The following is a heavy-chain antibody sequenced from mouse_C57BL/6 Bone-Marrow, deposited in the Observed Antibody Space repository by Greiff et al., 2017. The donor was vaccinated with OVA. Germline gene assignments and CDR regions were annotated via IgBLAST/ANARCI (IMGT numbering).Heavy chain of an antibody. D-gene: IGHD2-4*01. Sequence: VQLVESGAELARPGASVKLSCKASGYTFTSYGISWVKQRTGQGLEWIGEIYPRSGNTYYNEKFKGKATLTADKSSSTAYMALRSLTSEDSAVSFCALYDYAGAFYSWGEGTTLTVSP. CDR3: ALYDYAGAFYS. CDR2: IYPRSGNT. V-gene: IGHV1-81*01. CDR1: GYTFTSYG. J-gene: IGHJ2*01.